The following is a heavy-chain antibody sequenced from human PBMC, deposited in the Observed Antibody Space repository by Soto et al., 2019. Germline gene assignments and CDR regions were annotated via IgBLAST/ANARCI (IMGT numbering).Heavy chain of an antibody. CDR2: ITTSGSAT. V-gene: IGHV3-23*01. Sequence: GGSLRLSCAASGFTFSSYAMSWVRQAPGMGLAWVSSITTSGSATYYADSVKGRFTISRDNSKNTGYLQMDSLRAEETAVYYCAGGGTSANFAFDIWGQGTLVTVSS. J-gene: IGHJ3*02. CDR3: AGGGTSANFAFDI. D-gene: IGHD3-16*01. CDR1: GFTFSSYA.